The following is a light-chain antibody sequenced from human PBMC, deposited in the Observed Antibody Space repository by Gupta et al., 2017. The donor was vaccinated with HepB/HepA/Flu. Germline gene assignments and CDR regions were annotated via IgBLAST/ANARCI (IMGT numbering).Light chain of an antibody. J-gene: IGLJ2*01. CDR2: VESSGRY. V-gene: IGLV4-60*03. CDR1: SGYSHSS. CDR3: ETWDSNIRV. Sequence: HLLMTQSSSASASLGSSVKLTCTLSSGYSHSSIGWHQQPPGKAPRFLMKVESSGRYNKGSGSPDRFSGSSSAAARYLTISNLQAEDEDDYYCETWDSNIRVFGGGTKLTVL.